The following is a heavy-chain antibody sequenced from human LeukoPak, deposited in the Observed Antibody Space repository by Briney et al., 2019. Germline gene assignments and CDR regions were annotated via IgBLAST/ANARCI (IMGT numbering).Heavy chain of an antibody. CDR3: ARGAGYSSSSDY. V-gene: IGHV3-74*01. D-gene: IGHD6-6*01. CDR2: INSDGSST. CDR1: GFTFNRYW. J-gene: IGHJ4*02. Sequence: PGGSLRLSCAASGFTFNRYWMHWVRQAPGKGLVWVSRINSDGSSTSYADSVRGRFTISRDNAKNTLYLQMNSLRAEDTAVYYCARGAGYSSSSDYWGQGTPVTVSS.